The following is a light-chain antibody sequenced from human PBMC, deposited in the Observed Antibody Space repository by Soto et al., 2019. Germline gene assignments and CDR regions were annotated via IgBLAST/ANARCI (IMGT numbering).Light chain of an antibody. CDR3: SSYAGSTVV. J-gene: IGLJ2*01. CDR2: EVS. CDR1: SSDVGGYNY. Sequence: QSALTQPPSVSGSPGQSVTISCTGTSSDVGGYNYVSWYQQHPGKAPKLMIYEVSKRPSGVPDRFSGSKSGNTASLTVSGLQAEDEADYYCSSYAGSTVVFGGGTKLTVL. V-gene: IGLV2-8*01.